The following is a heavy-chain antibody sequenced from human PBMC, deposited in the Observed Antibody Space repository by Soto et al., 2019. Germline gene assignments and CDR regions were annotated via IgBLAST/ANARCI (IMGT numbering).Heavy chain of an antibody. CDR3: AKNGQPPYYYYGLDV. V-gene: IGHV1-18*01. CDR1: GYTFTSYG. D-gene: IGHD2-8*01. CDR2: ISGYNGDT. J-gene: IGHJ6*02. Sequence: ASVKVSCKASGYTFTSYGISWVRQAPGQGLDWMGWISGYNGDTNYAQKFQDRVSMTIDTSTGTAYMELRSLTSDDTAIYYCAKNGQPPYYYYGLDVWGQGTKVTVSS.